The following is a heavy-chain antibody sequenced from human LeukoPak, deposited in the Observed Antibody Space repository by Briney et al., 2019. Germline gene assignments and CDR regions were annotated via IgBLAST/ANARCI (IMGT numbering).Heavy chain of an antibody. V-gene: IGHV4-39*07. J-gene: IGHJ6*02. Sequence: SETLSLTCSVSGDSISSSSHYWAWIRQPPGKGLEWVGSIYYSGSTYYNPSLKSRVTISVDTSKNQFSLELSSVTAADTAVYYCARDNWNYGSSMDVWGQGTTITVSS. CDR1: GDSISSSSHY. CDR2: IYYSGST. D-gene: IGHD1-7*01. CDR3: ARDNWNYGSSMDV.